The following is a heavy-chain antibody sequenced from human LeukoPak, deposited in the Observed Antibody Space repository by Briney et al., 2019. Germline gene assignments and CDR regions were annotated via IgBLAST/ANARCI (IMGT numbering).Heavy chain of an antibody. CDR1: GYTFTSYD. V-gene: IGHV1-8*01. CDR2: MNPNSGNT. CDR3: ARGRGCSSTSCYNWFDP. J-gene: IGHJ5*02. D-gene: IGHD2-2*01. Sequence: GASVKVSCKASGYTFTSYDINWVRQATGQGLEWMGWMNPNSGNTGYAQKFQGRVTMTRNTSISTAYMELSSLRSEDTAVYYCARGRGCSSTSCYNWFDPWGQGTLVTVSS.